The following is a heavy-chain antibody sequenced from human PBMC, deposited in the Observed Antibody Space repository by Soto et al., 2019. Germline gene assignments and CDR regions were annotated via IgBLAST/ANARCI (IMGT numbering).Heavy chain of an antibody. CDR2: IYYSGST. CDR3: ARYDSLNWFDP. Sequence: SSETLSLTCTVSGGSISSGGYYWSWIRQHPGKGLEWIGYIYYSGSTYYNPSLKSRVTISVDTSKNQFSLKLSSVTAADTAVYYCARYDSLNWFDPWGQGTLVTVSS. J-gene: IGHJ5*02. CDR1: GGSISSGGYY. V-gene: IGHV4-31*03. D-gene: IGHD2-21*02.